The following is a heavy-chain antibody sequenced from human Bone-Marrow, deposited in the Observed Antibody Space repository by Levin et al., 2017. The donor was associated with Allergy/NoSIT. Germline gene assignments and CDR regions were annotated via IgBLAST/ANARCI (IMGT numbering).Heavy chain of an antibody. J-gene: IGHJ6*02. CDR1: GGSTSPYY. V-gene: IGHV4-59*01. CDR3: ARHPEIGVMAHGLDV. Sequence: SETLSLTCTVSGGSTSPYYWSWIRQPPGKGLEWIGYMHYAGTTIFTPSLRSRVSMSVDTSRNQFSLSLRSVTAADTAVYYCARHPEIGVMAHGLDVWGQGTTVTVSS. D-gene: IGHD5-24*01. CDR2: MHYAGTT.